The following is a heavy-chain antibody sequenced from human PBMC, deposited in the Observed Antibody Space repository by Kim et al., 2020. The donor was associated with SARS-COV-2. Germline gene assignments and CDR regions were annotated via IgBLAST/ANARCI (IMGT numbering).Heavy chain of an antibody. CDR1: GYTFTGYY. CDR2: INPNSGGT. CDR3: ARDCSGGSCYPGSYNWFDP. J-gene: IGHJ5*02. V-gene: IGHV1-2*02. Sequence: ASVKVSCKASGYTFTGYYMHWVRQAPGQGLEWMGWINPNSGGTNYAQKFQGRVTMTRDTSISTAYMELSRLRSDDTAVYYCARDCSGGSCYPGSYNWFDPWGHGTLVTVSS. D-gene: IGHD2-15*01.